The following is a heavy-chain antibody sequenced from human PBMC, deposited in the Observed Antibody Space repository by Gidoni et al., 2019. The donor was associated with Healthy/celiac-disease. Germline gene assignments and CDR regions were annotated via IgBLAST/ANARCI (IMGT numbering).Heavy chain of an antibody. D-gene: IGHD3-16*01. V-gene: IGHV4-34*01. CDR3: ARGRWGGPDY. CDR1: GGSFSGYY. CDR2: INHSGST. J-gene: IGHJ4*02. Sequence: QVQLQQWGAGLLKPSETLSLTCAVYGGSFSGYYWSWIRQPPGKGLEWIGEINHSGSTNYNPSLKSRVTISVDTSKNQFSLKLSSVTAADTAVYYCARGRWGGPDYWGQGTLVTVSS.